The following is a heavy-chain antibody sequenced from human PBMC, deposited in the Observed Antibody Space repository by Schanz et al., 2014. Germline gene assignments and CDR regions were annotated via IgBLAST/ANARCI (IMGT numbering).Heavy chain of an antibody. CDR2: ISSGGNP. CDR1: GFTFSSYA. CDR3: AKDPRGDKNDRAYYFDY. D-gene: IGHD3-10*01. J-gene: IGHJ4*02. V-gene: IGHV3-23*04. Sequence: VPLVDSGGGLVKPGGSLRLSCTASGFTFSSYAMSWVRQAPGKGLEWVSSISSGGNPYYANSVKGRFGISRDNSENTLYLQMSSLRVEDTAVYYCAKDPRGDKNDRAYYFDYWGQGTLVSVSS.